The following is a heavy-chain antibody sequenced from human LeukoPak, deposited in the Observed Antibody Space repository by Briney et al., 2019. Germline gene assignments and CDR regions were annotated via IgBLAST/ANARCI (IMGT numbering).Heavy chain of an antibody. D-gene: IGHD4-17*01. Sequence: GGSLRLSCTSSGFTFGDYAMSWFRQAPGKGLERIGFIRSKAYRGTTEYAASVKGRFAISRDDSKSIAYLQMNSLKTEDTAVYYCTKGAYGYLDYWGQGTLVTVSS. CDR3: TKGAYGYLDY. J-gene: IGHJ4*02. CDR1: GFTFGDYA. V-gene: IGHV3-49*03. CDR2: IRSKAYRGTT.